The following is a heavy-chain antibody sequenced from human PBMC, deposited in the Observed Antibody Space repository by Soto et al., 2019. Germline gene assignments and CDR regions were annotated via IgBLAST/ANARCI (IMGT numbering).Heavy chain of an antibody. CDR3: SITMVRGIISPYYYGVDV. Sequence: GGSLRLSCAASGFTLSSYAMSWVRQAPGKGLEWVADINQDGSEKQYVDSVKGRFTISRDNAKNSLFLQMNSLRAEDTAVYYCSITMVRGIISPYYYGVDVWGQGTTVTVSS. D-gene: IGHD3-10*01. CDR1: GFTLSSYA. CDR2: INQDGSEK. J-gene: IGHJ6*02. V-gene: IGHV3-7*01.